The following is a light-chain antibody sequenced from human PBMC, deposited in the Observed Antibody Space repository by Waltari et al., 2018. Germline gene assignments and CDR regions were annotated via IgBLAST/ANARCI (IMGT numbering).Light chain of an antibody. Sequence: SDELTQPPSVSVPPGQTASITCSGDALPKKYAHWYQQKSGQAPVVVIYEDNKRPSEIPERFSGSSSGTMATLTISGAQVEDEADYYCYSTDSSGLGVFGTGTKVTVL. CDR1: ALPKKY. V-gene: IGLV3-10*01. CDR3: YSTDSSGLGV. CDR2: EDN. J-gene: IGLJ1*01.